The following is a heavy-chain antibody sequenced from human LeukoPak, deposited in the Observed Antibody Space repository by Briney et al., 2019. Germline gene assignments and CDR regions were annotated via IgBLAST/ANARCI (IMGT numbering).Heavy chain of an antibody. CDR1: GFTFSSYW. V-gene: IGHV3-74*01. CDR3: ARVVVPADDAFDI. CDR2: INSDASST. Sequence: GGPLRLSCAASGFTFSSYWMHWFRKAPGKGLVWVSRINSDASSTSYADSAKGRFTISRDNAKNTLYVQMNSLRAEDTAVYYCARVVVPADDAFDIWGQGTMVTVSS. D-gene: IGHD2-2*01. J-gene: IGHJ3*02.